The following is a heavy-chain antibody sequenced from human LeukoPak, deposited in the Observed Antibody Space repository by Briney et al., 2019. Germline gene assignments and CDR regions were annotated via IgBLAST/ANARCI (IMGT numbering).Heavy chain of an antibody. D-gene: IGHD5-18*01. V-gene: IGHV3-30*18. CDR3: VKARNENSYFYDAFDM. CDR1: GFTFSSFSSYG. Sequence: GGSLRLSCAASGFTFSSFSSYGMHWVRQAPGKGLEWVATISYDGSNKYYTDSVKGRFTVSRDNSKNTLFLQLNSLRAEDTAVYYCVKARNENSYFYDAFDMWGQGTMVTVSS. J-gene: IGHJ3*02. CDR2: ISYDGSNK.